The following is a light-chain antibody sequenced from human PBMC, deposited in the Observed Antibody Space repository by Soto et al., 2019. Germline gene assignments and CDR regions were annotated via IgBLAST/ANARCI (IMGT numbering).Light chain of an antibody. CDR2: GAS. V-gene: IGKV1-33*01. J-gene: IGKJ3*01. CDR1: QDIRTS. Sequence: DIQMTQSPSSLSASVGARVSITCQASQDIRTSLSWFQHKPGRAPKLLLFGASYLETGDPSRFRGSGSGTDFTFTITSLQPEDIATYYCQHYNNLPPFTFGPGTIVDIK. CDR3: QHYNNLPPFT.